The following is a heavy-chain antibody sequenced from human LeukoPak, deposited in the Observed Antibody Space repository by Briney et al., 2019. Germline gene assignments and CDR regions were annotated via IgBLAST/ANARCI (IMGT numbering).Heavy chain of an antibody. CDR1: GYTFTSYD. Sequence: ASVKVFCKASGYTFTSYDINWVRQATGQGLEWMGWMNPNSGNTGYAQKFQGRVTMTRNTSISTAYMELSSLRSEDTAVYYCARGLGYSGYDDEAGPQYFDYWGQGTLVTVSS. D-gene: IGHD5-12*01. J-gene: IGHJ4*02. CDR3: ARGLGYSGYDDEAGPQYFDY. CDR2: MNPNSGNT. V-gene: IGHV1-8*01.